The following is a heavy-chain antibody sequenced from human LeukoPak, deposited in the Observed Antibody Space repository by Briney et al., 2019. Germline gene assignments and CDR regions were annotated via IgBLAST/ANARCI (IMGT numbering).Heavy chain of an antibody. CDR2: INHSGST. Sequence: PSETLSLTCAVYGGSFSGYYWSWIRQPPGKGLEWIGEINHSGSTNYNPSLKSRVTISVDTSKNQFSLMLSSVTAADTAVYYCAKESRLGGASGSHHFDYWGQGVLVTVSS. V-gene: IGHV4-34*01. J-gene: IGHJ4*02. CDR1: GGSFSGYY. D-gene: IGHD3-10*01. CDR3: AKESRLGGASGSHHFDY.